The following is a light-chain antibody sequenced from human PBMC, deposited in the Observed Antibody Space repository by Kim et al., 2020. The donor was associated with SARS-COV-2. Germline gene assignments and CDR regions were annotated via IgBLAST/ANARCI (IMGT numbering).Light chain of an antibody. J-gene: IGLJ3*02. CDR3: QAWDSTRV. V-gene: IGLV3-1*01. CDR1: KLGDKY. CDR2: QDS. Sequence: VSVSPGQTASITCPGDKLGDKYACWYQQKPGQSPVLVIYQDSKRPSGIPERFSGSNSGNTATLTISGTQAMDEADYYCQAWDSTRVFGGGTQLTVL.